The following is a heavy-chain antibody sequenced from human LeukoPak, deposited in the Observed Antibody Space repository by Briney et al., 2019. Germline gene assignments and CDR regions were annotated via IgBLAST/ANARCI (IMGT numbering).Heavy chain of an antibody. Sequence: SETLSLTCTVSGASISNYNYYWGWIRQPPGKGLEWIGSVYYSGGTYYNPSLESRVTISVDTSNNQFFLRLSSVTAADTAVYYCARQPYPGSQTGEFDYWGQGTLVTVSS. D-gene: IGHD3-16*01. CDR1: GASISNYNYY. J-gene: IGHJ4*02. V-gene: IGHV4-39*01. CDR2: VYYSGGT. CDR3: ARQPYPGSQTGEFDY.